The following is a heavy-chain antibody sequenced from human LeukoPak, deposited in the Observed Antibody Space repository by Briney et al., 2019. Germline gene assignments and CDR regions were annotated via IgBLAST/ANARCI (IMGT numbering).Heavy chain of an antibody. Sequence: SETLSLTCTVSGGSISSGSYYWSWIRQPAGKGLEWIGRIYTSGSTNYNPSLKSRVTISVDTSKNQFSLKLSSVTAADTAVYYCARSKNSSARWFDPWSQGTLVTVSS. D-gene: IGHD6-13*01. CDR1: GGSISSGSYY. J-gene: IGHJ5*02. V-gene: IGHV4-61*02. CDR3: ARSKNSSARWFDP. CDR2: IYTSGST.